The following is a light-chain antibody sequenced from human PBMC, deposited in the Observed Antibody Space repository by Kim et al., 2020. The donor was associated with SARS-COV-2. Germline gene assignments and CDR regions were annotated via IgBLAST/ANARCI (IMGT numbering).Light chain of an antibody. CDR3: QQYNNWPLT. V-gene: IGKV3D-15*01. Sequence: EVVMTQSPATLSVSPGEGVTLSCRASQSVKNNLVWYQQKPGQAPRPLIYDVSTRTTGIPARFSGSGSGTEFTLTISSLQSEDFAVYYCQQYNNWPLTFGGGTKVDIK. CDR2: DVS. J-gene: IGKJ4*01. CDR1: QSVKNN.